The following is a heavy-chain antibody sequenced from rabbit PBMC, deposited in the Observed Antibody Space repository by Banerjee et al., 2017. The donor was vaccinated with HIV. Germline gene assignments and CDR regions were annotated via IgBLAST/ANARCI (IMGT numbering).Heavy chain of an antibody. J-gene: IGHJ4*01. Sequence: QSLEESGGDLVQPGASLTLTCTASGFSFSSGYFMCWVRQAPGKGLEWIGCIYSSNGDKWYASWVNGRFTISRSTSLNTVTLQMTSLTVADTATYFCARDLAGVTGWNFGLWGPGTLVTVS. CDR1: GFSFSSGYF. V-gene: IGHV1S43*01. CDR2: IYSSNGDK. CDR3: ARDLAGVTGWNFGL. D-gene: IGHD4-1*01.